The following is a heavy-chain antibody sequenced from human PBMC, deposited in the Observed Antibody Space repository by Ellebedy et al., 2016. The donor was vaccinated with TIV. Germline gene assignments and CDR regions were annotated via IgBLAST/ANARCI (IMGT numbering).Heavy chain of an antibody. V-gene: IGHV4-39*01. J-gene: IGHJ5*02. Sequence: MPSETLSLTCTVPGGSIRSSSYYWGWIRQPPGKGLEWIGNIYYSGNTYYNPSLKSRVTISVDTSKSQLSLRLRSVTAADTAVYYCARTDSNSWFAWFDPWGQGTLVTVSS. CDR1: GGSIRSSSYY. D-gene: IGHD3-10*01. CDR2: IYYSGNT. CDR3: ARTDSNSWFAWFDP.